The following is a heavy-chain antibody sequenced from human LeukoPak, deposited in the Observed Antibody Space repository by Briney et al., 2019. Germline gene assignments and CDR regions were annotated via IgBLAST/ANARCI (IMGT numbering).Heavy chain of an antibody. CDR2: ISSSSSNI. V-gene: IGHV3-21*01. D-gene: IGHD6-6*01. J-gene: IGHJ4*02. CDR1: GFSFSIYG. CDR3: ARGGAARPDY. Sequence: PGGSLRLSCAASGFSFSIYGMNWVRWAPGKGLEWVSYISSSSSNINYADSVRGRFTISRDNAKNSLYLHMDSLRVEDMAVYYCARGGAARPDYWGQGTLVTVSS.